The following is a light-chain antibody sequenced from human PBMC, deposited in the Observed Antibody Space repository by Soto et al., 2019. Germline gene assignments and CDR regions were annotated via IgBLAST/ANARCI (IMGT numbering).Light chain of an antibody. CDR1: QSISSW. CDR2: KAS. V-gene: IGKV1-5*03. CDR3: QQYEAYPLT. J-gene: IGKJ4*01. Sequence: DIQLTQSPSTLSASVGDRVTITCRASQSISSWLAWYQQKPGKAPKLLVYKASILESGVPSRFSGSGSGTEFTLTISTLQPDDFATYYCQQYEAYPLTFGGGTKVEI.